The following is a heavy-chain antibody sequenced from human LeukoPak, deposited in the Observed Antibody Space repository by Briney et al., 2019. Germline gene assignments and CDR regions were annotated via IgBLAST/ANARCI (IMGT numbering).Heavy chain of an antibody. Sequence: SSVKVSCKASGGTFSSYAISWVRQAPGQGLEWMGGIIPIFGTANYAQKFQGRVTITADESTSTAYMELSSLRSEDTAMYYCARINYGDYYFDYWGQGTLVTVSS. CDR3: ARINYGDYYFDY. D-gene: IGHD4-17*01. CDR2: IIPIFGTA. J-gene: IGHJ4*02. CDR1: GGTFSSYA. V-gene: IGHV1-69*01.